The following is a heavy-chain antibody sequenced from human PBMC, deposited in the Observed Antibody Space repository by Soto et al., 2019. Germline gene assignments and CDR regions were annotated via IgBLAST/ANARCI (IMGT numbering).Heavy chain of an antibody. CDR3: ARVVRSRGFDY. J-gene: IGHJ4*02. Sequence: SETLSLTCAVYGGSFSCYYWSWIRQHPGKGLEWIGEINHSGSTNYNPSLKSRVTISVDTSKNQFSLKLRSVTAADKAVYYCARVVRSRGFDYWGQGTLVTVSS. V-gene: IGHV4-34*01. CDR1: GGSFSCYY. D-gene: IGHD2-15*01. CDR2: INHSGST.